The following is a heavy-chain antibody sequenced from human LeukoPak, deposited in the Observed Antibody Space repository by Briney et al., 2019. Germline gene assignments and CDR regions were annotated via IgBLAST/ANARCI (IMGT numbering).Heavy chain of an antibody. D-gene: IGHD1-14*01. CDR3: AKDYNNGFDY. Sequence: GGSLRLSCAASGFSFSGYGMHWVRQAPGKGLEWVTFIRYNGSTKSYADSVKGRFTIARDNSKNTLYLQMNSLRAEDTAVYFCAKDYNNGFDYWGQGALVTVSS. J-gene: IGHJ4*02. CDR1: GFSFSGYG. V-gene: IGHV3-30*02. CDR2: IRYNGSTK.